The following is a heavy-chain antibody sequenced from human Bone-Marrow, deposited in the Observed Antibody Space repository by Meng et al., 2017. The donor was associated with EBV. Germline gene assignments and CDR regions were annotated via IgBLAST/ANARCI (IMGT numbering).Heavy chain of an antibody. CDR3: VNLRIDD. CDR2: INAGNGNT. Sequence: QVQLVQSGAEVKKPGASVKVSCKASGYTFTSYVMHWVRQAPGQRLEWVGWINAGNGNTKYSQKLQGRVTITRDTSASTAYMELSSLRSEDTAVYYCVNLRIDDWGQGALGTVDS. J-gene: IGHJ4*02. V-gene: IGHV1-3*01. CDR1: GYTFTSYV.